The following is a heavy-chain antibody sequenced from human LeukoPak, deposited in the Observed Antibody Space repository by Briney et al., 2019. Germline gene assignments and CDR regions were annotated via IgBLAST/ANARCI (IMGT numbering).Heavy chain of an antibody. Sequence: PSETLSLTCTVSGASISIGDYYWSWIRQPPGKGLEWIGYIYYSGSTYYNPSLKSRVTISLDTSKNQFSLKLNSVTAADTAVYYCAREYYYGSGSARAFDLWGQGTLVTVSS. J-gene: IGHJ4*02. CDR1: GASISIGDYY. CDR2: IYYSGST. CDR3: AREYYYGSGSARAFDL. D-gene: IGHD3-10*01. V-gene: IGHV4-30-4*01.